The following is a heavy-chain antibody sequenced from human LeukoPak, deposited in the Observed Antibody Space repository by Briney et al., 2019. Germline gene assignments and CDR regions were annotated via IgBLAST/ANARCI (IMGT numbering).Heavy chain of an antibody. V-gene: IGHV1-2*02. D-gene: IGHD2-15*01. J-gene: IGHJ2*01. CDR3: ARDWPGISLHFDL. CDR1: GYTFTGYY. Sequence: ASVQVSCKASGYTFTGYYMHWVRQAPGQGLEWMGWINPNSGGTNYAQKFQGRVAMTRDTSLSTAYMDLSRLTSDDTAVYYCARDWPGISLHFDLWGRGTLITVSS. CDR2: INPNSGGT.